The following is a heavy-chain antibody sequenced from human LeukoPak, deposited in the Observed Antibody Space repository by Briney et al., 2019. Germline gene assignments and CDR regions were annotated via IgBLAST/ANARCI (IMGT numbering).Heavy chain of an antibody. V-gene: IGHV1-2*02. CDR3: ARLPSFMITFGGVIAKYAFDY. CDR1: GYTVTNYD. J-gene: IGHJ4*02. Sequence: ASVKVSCKASGYTVTNYDINWVRQAPGQGLEWMGWINPNSGDTNYAQKFQGRVTMTRDTSVSIAYMELSRLRSDDTAVYFCARLPSFMITFGGVIAKYAFDYWGQGTLVTVSS. CDR2: INPNSGDT. D-gene: IGHD3-16*02.